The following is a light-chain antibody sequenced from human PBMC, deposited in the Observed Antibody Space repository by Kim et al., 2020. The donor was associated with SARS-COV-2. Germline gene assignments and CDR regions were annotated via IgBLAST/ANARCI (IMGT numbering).Light chain of an antibody. Sequence: ATINCKSSQSVLYSSNNENYLAWYQQKLGQPPKLLIYWASTRESGVPDRFSGSGSGTDFTLTISSLQAEDVAVYYCQQYYSTPLTFGGGTKVDIK. CDR2: WAS. V-gene: IGKV4-1*01. CDR3: QQYYSTPLT. CDR1: QSVLYSSNNENY. J-gene: IGKJ4*01.